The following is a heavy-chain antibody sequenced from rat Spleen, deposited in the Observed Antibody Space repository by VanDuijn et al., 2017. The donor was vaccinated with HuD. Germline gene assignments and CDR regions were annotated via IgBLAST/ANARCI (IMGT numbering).Heavy chain of an antibody. Sequence: EVHLVVSGGGLVQPGRSLKLSCAASGFTLSNSYMAWVRQAPTKGLEWVATISSDGSSPYYRDTVKSRFTISRDNAKSTLYLQMDSLRSEDTATYYCARLGGLRNWFAYWGQGTLVTVSS. D-gene: IGHD4-3*01. V-gene: IGHV5-29*01. CDR2: ISSDGSSP. J-gene: IGHJ3*01. CDR3: ARLGGLRNWFAY. CDR1: GFTLSNSY.